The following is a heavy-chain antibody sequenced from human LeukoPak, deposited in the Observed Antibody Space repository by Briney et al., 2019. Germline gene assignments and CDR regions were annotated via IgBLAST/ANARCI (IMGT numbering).Heavy chain of an antibody. CDR1: GFTFSNAW. J-gene: IGHJ3*02. CDR3: TRAREGAFDI. V-gene: IGHV3-15*01. CDR2: IKSKTGGGTT. Sequence: GGSLRLSCAASGFTFSNAWMSWVRQAPGKGLEWVGRIKSKTGGGTTDYAAPVKGRFTISRDDSKNTLYLQMNSLKTEDTAVYYCTRAREGAFDIWGQGTMVTVSS.